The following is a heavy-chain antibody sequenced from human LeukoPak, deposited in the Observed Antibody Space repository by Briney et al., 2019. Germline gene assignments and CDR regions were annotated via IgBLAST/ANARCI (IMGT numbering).Heavy chain of an antibody. CDR3: ARNVGATTGEYFQH. J-gene: IGHJ1*01. V-gene: IGHV1-69*02. CDR2: IIPILGIA. Sequence: SVKVSCTASGGTFSSYTISWVRQAPGQGLEWMGRIIPILGIANYAQKFQGRVTITTDKSTSTAYMELSSLRSEDTAVNYCARNVGATTGEYFQHWGQGTLVTVSS. CDR1: GGTFSSYT. D-gene: IGHD1-26*01.